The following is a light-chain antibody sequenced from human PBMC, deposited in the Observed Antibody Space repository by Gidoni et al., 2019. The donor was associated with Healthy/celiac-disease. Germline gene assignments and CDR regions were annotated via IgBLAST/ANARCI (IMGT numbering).Light chain of an antibody. V-gene: IGKV1-6*01. CDR3: LQNYNFPLT. Sequence: AIQMTQSPSSLSASVGDRVTITCRASQGIRNDLGWYQQKPGKAPKVLIYAASSLQSGVPSRFSGSGSGTDFALTISSLQPEDFGTYYCLQNYNFPLTFGRGTKVEIK. CDR2: AAS. J-gene: IGKJ4*01. CDR1: QGIRND.